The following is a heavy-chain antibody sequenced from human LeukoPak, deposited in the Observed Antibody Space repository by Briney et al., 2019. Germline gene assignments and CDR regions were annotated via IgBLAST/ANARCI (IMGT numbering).Heavy chain of an antibody. CDR3: ARDYGYSPFDY. V-gene: IGHV3-74*01. J-gene: IGHJ4*02. CDR2: INSDGSST. D-gene: IGHD3-22*01. Sequence: GGSLRLSCAAFGFTFSTYWMHWVRQAPGKGLVWVSHINSDGSSTTYADSVEGRFTISRDNAKNTLYLQMNNLRAEDTAVYYCARDYGYSPFDYWGQGTLVAVSS. CDR1: GFTFSTYW.